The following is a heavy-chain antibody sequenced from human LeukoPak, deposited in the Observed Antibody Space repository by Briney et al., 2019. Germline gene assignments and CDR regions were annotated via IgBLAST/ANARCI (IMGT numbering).Heavy chain of an antibody. CDR1: GGSISSSSYY. J-gene: IGHJ4*02. Sequence: PSETLSLTCTVSGGSISSSSYYWGWIRQLPGKGLEWIGSIYYSGSTYYNPSLKSRVTISVDTSKNQFSLKLSSVTAADTAVYYCARDKDGWIDYWGQGTLVTVSS. V-gene: IGHV4-39*07. CDR3: ARDKDGWIDY. CDR2: IYYSGST. D-gene: IGHD5-24*01.